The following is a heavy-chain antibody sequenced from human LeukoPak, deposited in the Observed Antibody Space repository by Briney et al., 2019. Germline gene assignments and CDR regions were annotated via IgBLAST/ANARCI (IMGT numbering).Heavy chain of an antibody. Sequence: PGGSLRLSCAASGFTFSSYAMSWVRQAPGKGLEWVAVISYDGSNKYYADSVKGRFTISRDNSKNTLYLQMNSLRAEDTAVYYCAREGDQLLLSPPDAFDIWGQGTMVTVSS. D-gene: IGHD2-2*01. CDR2: ISYDGSNK. J-gene: IGHJ3*02. V-gene: IGHV3-30-3*01. CDR1: GFTFSSYA. CDR3: AREGDQLLLSPPDAFDI.